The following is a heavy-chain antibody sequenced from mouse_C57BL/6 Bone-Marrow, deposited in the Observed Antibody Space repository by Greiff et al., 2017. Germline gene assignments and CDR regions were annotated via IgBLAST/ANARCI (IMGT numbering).Heavy chain of an antibody. CDR1: GYTFTSYW. Sequence: QVQLQQPGAELVKPGASVKLSCKASGYTFTSYWMHWVKQRPGRGLEWIGRIAPNSGGTKYNEKFKSKATLTVDKPSSTAYMQLSSLTSEDSAVYYGARGGAPVVATDAMDYWGQGTSVTVSS. CDR3: ARGGAPVVATDAMDY. V-gene: IGHV1-72*01. CDR2: IAPNSGGT. D-gene: IGHD1-1*01. J-gene: IGHJ4*01.